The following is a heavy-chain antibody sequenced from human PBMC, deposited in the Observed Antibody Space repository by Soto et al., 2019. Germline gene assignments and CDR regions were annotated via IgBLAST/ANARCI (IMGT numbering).Heavy chain of an antibody. CDR1: GLTFSDHY. J-gene: IGHJ4*02. CDR3: VSLWSVTGSRDY. V-gene: IGHV3-72*01. CDR2: IRDRVHSYST. D-gene: IGHD1-20*01. Sequence: GGSLRLSCAVSGLTFSDHYMGWVRQAPGKGLDWVGRIRDRVHSYSTEYAASVKGRFTIPRDDSRNSLYLQMNSLKMEDTAVFYCVSLWSVTGSRDYWGRGTLVTVSS.